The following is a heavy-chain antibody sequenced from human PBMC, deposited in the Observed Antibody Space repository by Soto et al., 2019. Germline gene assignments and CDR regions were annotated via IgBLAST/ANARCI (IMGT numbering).Heavy chain of an antibody. CDR1: EFTFSNYA. J-gene: IGHJ5*02. Sequence: EVQLLESGGGLVQPGGSLRLSCTASEFTFSNYAMSWVRQAPGQGLEWVSAITASGAATYYVDSVKGRSTISRDNSKNTLYVQMNSLRAEDRGVYYCARCAVLSTTSGGWCNWFDPWGQGTLVTVSS. CDR2: ITASGAAT. V-gene: IGHV3-23*01. D-gene: IGHD2-21*01. CDR3: ARCAVLSTTSGGWCNWFDP.